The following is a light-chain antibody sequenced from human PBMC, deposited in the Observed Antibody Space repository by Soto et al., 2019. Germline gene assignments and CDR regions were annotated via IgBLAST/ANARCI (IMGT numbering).Light chain of an antibody. Sequence: DIQMTQSPSTLSASVGDRVTITCRASQSISSWLAWYQQKPGKAPKLLIYKASSLESGVPSRFSGSGSGTEFTLTISSLQPDDFATYYCQQYNSYSTSGQGTKEEIK. CDR1: QSISSW. V-gene: IGKV1-5*03. J-gene: IGKJ1*01. CDR2: KAS. CDR3: QQYNSYST.